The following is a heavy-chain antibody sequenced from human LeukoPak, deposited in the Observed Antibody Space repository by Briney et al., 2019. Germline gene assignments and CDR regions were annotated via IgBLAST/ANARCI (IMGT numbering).Heavy chain of an antibody. J-gene: IGHJ4*02. Sequence: GGSLRLSCAASGFTFSSYAMTWVRQAPGKGLEWVSVISGSGGSTYYADSVKGRFTISRDNPKNTLYLQMNSLRAEDTAVYYCARVLYNWNDVFGYWGQGTLVTVSS. CDR3: ARVLYNWNDVFGY. CDR1: GFTFSSYA. V-gene: IGHV3-23*01. D-gene: IGHD1-1*01. CDR2: ISGSGGST.